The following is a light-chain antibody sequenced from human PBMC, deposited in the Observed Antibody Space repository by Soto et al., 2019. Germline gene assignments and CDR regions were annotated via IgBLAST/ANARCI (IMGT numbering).Light chain of an antibody. CDR1: QSISSY. V-gene: IGKV1-39*01. CDR3: QQSYSTLGWT. Sequence: DIQMTQSPCSLSASVGDRVTITCRASQSISSYLNWYQQKPGKAPKLLIYAASSLQSGVPSRFSGSGSGTDFTLTISSLQPEDFATCYCQQSYSTLGWTFGQGTKVEIK. CDR2: AAS. J-gene: IGKJ1*01.